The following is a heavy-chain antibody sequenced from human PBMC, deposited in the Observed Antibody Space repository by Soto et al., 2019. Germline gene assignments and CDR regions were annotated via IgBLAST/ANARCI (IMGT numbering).Heavy chain of an antibody. V-gene: IGHV3-30-3*01. J-gene: IGHJ4*02. CDR3: AIGITMVRGVIIDYFDY. CDR1: GFTFSSYD. Sequence: QVQLVESGGGVVQPERSLRLSCAASGFTFSSYDIHWVRQAPGKGLEWVAVISYDGSNKYYADSVKGRFTISRDNSKNTLYLQMNSLRTEDTAVYFCAIGITMVRGVIIDYFDYWGQGILVTVSS. D-gene: IGHD3-10*01. CDR2: ISYDGSNK.